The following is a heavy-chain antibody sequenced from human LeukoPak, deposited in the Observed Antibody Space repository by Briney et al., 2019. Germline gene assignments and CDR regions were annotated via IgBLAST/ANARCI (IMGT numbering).Heavy chain of an antibody. D-gene: IGHD2-2*01. CDR1: GFTFSSYS. J-gene: IGHJ5*02. Sequence: QTGGSLRLSCAASGFTFSSYSMNWVRQAPGKGLEWVSYISSSSGTIYYADSVKGRFTISRDNAKNSLYLQMNSLRAEDTAVYYCARGCSSTSCYAWGQGTLVTVSS. CDR3: ARGCSSTSCYA. CDR2: ISSSSGTI. V-gene: IGHV3-48*01.